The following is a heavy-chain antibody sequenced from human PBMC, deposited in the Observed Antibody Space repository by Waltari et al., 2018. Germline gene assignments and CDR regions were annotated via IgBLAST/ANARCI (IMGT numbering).Heavy chain of an antibody. CDR2: INHSGST. CDR3: ARVVVAAKVRRYWYFDL. J-gene: IGHJ2*01. Sequence: QVQLQQWGAGRLKPSETLSLTCAVYGGSFRGYYCSWIRTPPGKGLGWIGEINHSGSTNYNPSLKSRVTISVDTSKNQFSLKLSSVTAADTAVYYCARVVVAAKVRRYWYFDLWGRGTLVTVSS. V-gene: IGHV4-34*01. CDR1: GGSFRGYY. D-gene: IGHD2-15*01.